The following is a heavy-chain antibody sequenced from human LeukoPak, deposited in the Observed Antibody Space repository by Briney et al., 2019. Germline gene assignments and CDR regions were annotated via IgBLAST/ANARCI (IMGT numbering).Heavy chain of an antibody. CDR3: AASLSTSWYKYFHS. D-gene: IGHD6-13*01. CDR2: ISSTGATI. CDR1: ELILNDCY. J-gene: IGHJ4*02. Sequence: GGSLRLSCAASELILNDCYVNWIRQAPGKGLEWISYISSTGATIYYADSVKGRFTISRDNTKNSLTLQMNSLRAEDTAVYYRAASLSTSWYKYFHSWGQGTVVTVSS. V-gene: IGHV3-11*01.